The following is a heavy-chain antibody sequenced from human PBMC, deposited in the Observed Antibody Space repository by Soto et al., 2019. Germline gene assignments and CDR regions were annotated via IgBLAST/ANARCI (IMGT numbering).Heavy chain of an antibody. CDR2: ISNSGST. V-gene: IGHV4-30-4*01. Sequence: SETVSLNCTVSGGSVTSDEDYWTWIRQSPGKGLEWIGYISNSGSTGYNPSLKTRLSMSVDRSKNQFTLRLTSVTAADTAVYFCATESGSTYGYFDHWGQGTQVTVSS. D-gene: IGHD5-18*01. CDR3: ATESGSTYGYFDH. J-gene: IGHJ4*02. CDR1: GGSVTSDEDY.